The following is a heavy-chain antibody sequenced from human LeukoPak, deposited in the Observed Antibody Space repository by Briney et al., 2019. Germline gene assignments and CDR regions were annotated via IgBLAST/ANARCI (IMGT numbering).Heavy chain of an antibody. D-gene: IGHD4-17*01. CDR1: GFTLSNYA. CDR2: ISYDGSKT. CDR3: ARVRVGDYLRYAFDI. Sequence: GGSLRLSCAASGFTLSNYAMHWVRQAPGKGLEWVAVISYDGSKTYYADSVKGRFTISRDNSINTLYLQMNSLRPEDTAVFYCARVRVGDYLRYAFDIWGQGTMVTVSS. J-gene: IGHJ3*02. V-gene: IGHV3-30-3*01.